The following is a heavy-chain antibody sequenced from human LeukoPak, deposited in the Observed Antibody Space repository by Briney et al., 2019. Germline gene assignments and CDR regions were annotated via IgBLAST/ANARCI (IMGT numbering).Heavy chain of an antibody. D-gene: IGHD1-26*01. J-gene: IGHJ4*02. CDR3: ARDKIVGATHFDY. Sequence: PGGSLRLSCAASGFTFSSYWMSWVRQAPGKGLEWVANIKQDGSEKYYVDSVKGRFTISRDNAKNSLYLQMNSLRAEDTAVYYCARDKIVGATHFDYWGRGTLVTVSS. CDR2: IKQDGSEK. CDR1: GFTFSSYW. V-gene: IGHV3-7*01.